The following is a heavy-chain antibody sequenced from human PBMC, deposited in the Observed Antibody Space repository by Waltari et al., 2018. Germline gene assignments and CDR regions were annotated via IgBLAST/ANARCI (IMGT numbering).Heavy chain of an antibody. CDR2: MNPNSGNT. D-gene: IGHD2-21*01. CDR3: ARDLGDLMAPTGYFQH. V-gene: IGHV1-8*01. J-gene: IGHJ1*01. CDR1: GYTFTSYD. Sequence: QVQLVQSGAEVKKPGASVKVSCKASGYTFTSYDINWVRQATGQGLEWMGWMNPNSGNTGYAQKFQGRVTMTRNTSISTAYMELSSLRSEDTAVYYCARDLGDLMAPTGYFQHWGQGTLVTVSS.